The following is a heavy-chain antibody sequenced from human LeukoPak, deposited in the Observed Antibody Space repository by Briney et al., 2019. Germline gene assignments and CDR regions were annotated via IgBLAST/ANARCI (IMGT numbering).Heavy chain of an antibody. CDR2: IYYSGST. CDR3: ARSYGDYVYAFDI. CDR1: GGSLSSYY. Sequence: PSETLSLTCTVSGGSLSSYYWSWIRQPPGKGLEWIGYIYYSGSTNYNPSLKSRVTISVDTSKNQFSLKLSSVTAADTAVYYCARSYGDYVYAFDIWGQGTMVTVSS. V-gene: IGHV4-59*12. J-gene: IGHJ3*02. D-gene: IGHD4-17*01.